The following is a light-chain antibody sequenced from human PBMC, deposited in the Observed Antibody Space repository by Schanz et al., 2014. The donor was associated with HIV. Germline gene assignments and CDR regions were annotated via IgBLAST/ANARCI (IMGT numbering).Light chain of an antibody. Sequence: QSALTQPPSASGSPGQSVTLSCAGTSGDIGGYISWYQHHPGKAPKLLISEIDKRPSGVPDRFSGSRSGNTARLTVSGLQAEDEADYFCSASAGSDSFVVFGGGTKVTVL. V-gene: IGLV2-8*01. CDR2: EID. CDR3: SASAGSDSFVV. J-gene: IGLJ2*01. CDR1: SGDIGGY.